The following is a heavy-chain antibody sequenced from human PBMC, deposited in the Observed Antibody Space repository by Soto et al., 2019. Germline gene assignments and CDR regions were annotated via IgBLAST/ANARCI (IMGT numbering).Heavy chain of an antibody. Sequence: QVQLAQSGAEERKPGASVKVSCEATGYTFTAYAMHCVRQAPGQRLEWMGWINPANGNTKYSQTFQARLTITSDTSANTVYMELNSLPSEDTAMYYCTRSEISPYGVLIGTFDYWGQGNLVTVSS. J-gene: IGHJ4*02. V-gene: IGHV1-3*05. CDR1: GYTFTAYA. CDR3: TRSEISPYGVLIGTFDY. CDR2: INPANGNT. D-gene: IGHD3-16*02.